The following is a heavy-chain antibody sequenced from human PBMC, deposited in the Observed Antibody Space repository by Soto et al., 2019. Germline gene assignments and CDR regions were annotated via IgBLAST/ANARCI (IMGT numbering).Heavy chain of an antibody. D-gene: IGHD6-19*01. CDR2: IYHSGST. CDR1: SGSISSSNW. V-gene: IGHV4-4*02. Sequence: QVQLQESGPGLVKPSGTLSLTCAVSSGSISSSNWWSWVRQPPGKGLEWIGEIYHSGSTNYNPSLKSRVTISVDKSKNQFSLKLSSVTAADTAVYYCARGYSSGRRGSYYYYMDVWGKGTTVTVSS. J-gene: IGHJ6*03. CDR3: ARGYSSGRRGSYYYYMDV.